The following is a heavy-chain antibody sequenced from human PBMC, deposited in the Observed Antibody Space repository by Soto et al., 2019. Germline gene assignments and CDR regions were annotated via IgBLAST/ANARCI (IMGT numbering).Heavy chain of an antibody. Sequence: GGSLRLSCAASGFTFSSYAMSWVRQAPGKGLEWVSGISGSGGSTYYADSVKGRFTISRDNSKNTLYLQTNSLRAEDTAVYYCAKERGYNYGYYHDAFDIWGQGTMVTVSS. V-gene: IGHV3-23*01. J-gene: IGHJ3*02. CDR2: ISGSGGST. D-gene: IGHD5-18*01. CDR1: GFTFSSYA. CDR3: AKERGYNYGYYHDAFDI.